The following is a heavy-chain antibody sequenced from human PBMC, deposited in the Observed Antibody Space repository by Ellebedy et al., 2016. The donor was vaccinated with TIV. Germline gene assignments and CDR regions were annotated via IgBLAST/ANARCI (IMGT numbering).Heavy chain of an antibody. CDR3: ARDPRGGGDYGDNWFDP. Sequence: GESLKISCAASGFTFNTYAMPWVRQAPGQGLEWVSVIYGDGGTNYTDSVQGRFTISRDSSKNTLYLQMNSLRAEDTAVYYCARDPRGGGDYGDNWFDPWGRGTVVTISS. V-gene: IGHV3-66*01. CDR2: IYGDGGT. CDR1: GFTFNTYA. D-gene: IGHD4-17*01. J-gene: IGHJ5*02.